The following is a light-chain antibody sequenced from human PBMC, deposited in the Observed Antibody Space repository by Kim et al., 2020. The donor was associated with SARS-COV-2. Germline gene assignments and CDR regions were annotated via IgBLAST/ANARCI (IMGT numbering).Light chain of an antibody. Sequence: QSVLTQPASVSGSPGQSITISCTGTSSDVGHYNSVSWYQQHPGKAPKLMIYDFTKRPSGVSIRFSGSKSGNTASLTISGLQAEDEADYYCNSYTSSTSDVFGTGTKVTVL. J-gene: IGLJ1*01. CDR2: DFT. CDR3: NSYTSSTSDV. CDR1: SSDVGHYNS. V-gene: IGLV2-14*01.